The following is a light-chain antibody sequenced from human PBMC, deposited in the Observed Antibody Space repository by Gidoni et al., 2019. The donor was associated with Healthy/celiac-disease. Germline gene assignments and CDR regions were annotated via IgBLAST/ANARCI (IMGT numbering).Light chain of an antibody. J-gene: IGLJ3*02. V-gene: IGLV2-14*01. CDR1: SSDVGGYNY. Sequence: QSALTQPASVSGSPGQSITISCTGTSSDVGGYNYVSWYQQHPGKAPKLMIYEVSNRPSGVSNRLSGSKDGNTASLNISGLKAEDEADYYCSSYTSSSTWVFGGGTKLTVL. CDR3: SSYTSSSTWV. CDR2: EVS.